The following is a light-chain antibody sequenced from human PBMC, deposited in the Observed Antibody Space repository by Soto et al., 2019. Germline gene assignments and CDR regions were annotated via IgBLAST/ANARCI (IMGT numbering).Light chain of an antibody. V-gene: IGLV1-40*01. J-gene: IGLJ3*02. CDR3: QSYDSSLSGSGV. CDR1: SSNIGAGYD. CDR2: ANN. Sequence: QSVLTQPPSVSGAPGQRVTISCIGSSSNIGAGYDVHWYQQLPGKSPKLLIYANNIRPSGVPDRFSGSKSGPSASLAITGLQAEDEADYYCQSYDSSLSGSGVFGGGTKVTVL.